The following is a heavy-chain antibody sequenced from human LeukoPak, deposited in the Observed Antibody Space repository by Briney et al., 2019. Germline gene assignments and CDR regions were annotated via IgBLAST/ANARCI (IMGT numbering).Heavy chain of an antibody. D-gene: IGHD5-12*01. CDR2: ISNIGSTT. V-gene: IGHV3-11*04. CDR3: ASDISNIGFDY. CDR1: GLTLSNYY. J-gene: IGHJ4*02. Sequence: PGGSLRLSCAASGLTLSNYYMSWIRQAPGKGLEWVSYISNIGSTTHHADSVKGRFTISRDNAKNSLYLQMNSLRAEDTAVYYCASDISNIGFDYWGQGTLVTVSS.